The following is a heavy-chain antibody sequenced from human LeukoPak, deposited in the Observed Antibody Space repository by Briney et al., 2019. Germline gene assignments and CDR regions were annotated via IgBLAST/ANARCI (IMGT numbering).Heavy chain of an antibody. CDR3: ARDSLNGPFVISLDY. D-gene: IGHD3-9*01. CDR2: ISSDGRVE. Sequence: QPGGSLRLSCAASGFSFASYEMNWVRQAPGKGLEWVSHISSDGRVETYLDSVRGRFTMSRDNAKDLLFLQMNGLRAEDTAVYYCARDSLNGPFVISLDYWSQGALVTVSS. J-gene: IGHJ4*02. CDR1: GFSFASYE. V-gene: IGHV3-48*03.